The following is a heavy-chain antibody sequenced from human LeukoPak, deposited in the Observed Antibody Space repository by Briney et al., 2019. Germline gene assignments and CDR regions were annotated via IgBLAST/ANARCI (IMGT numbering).Heavy chain of an antibody. V-gene: IGHV1-69*04. D-gene: IGHD1-26*01. CDR1: GGTFSSYA. CDR3: ARANSGIVGATTVDY. Sequence: ASVKVSCKASGGTFSSYAISWVRQAPGQGLEWMGRIIPILGIANYAQKFQGRVTITADKSTSTAYMELSRLRSEDTAVYYCARANSGIVGATTVDYWGQGTLVTVSS. CDR2: IIPILGIA. J-gene: IGHJ4*02.